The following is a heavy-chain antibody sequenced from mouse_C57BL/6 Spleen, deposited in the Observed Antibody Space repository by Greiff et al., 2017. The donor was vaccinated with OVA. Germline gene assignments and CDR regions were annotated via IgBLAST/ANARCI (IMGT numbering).Heavy chain of an antibody. V-gene: IGHV2-4*01. J-gene: IGHJ1*03. Sequence: QVQLQQSGPGLVQPSQSLSITCTVSGFSLTSYGVHWVRQPPGKGLEWLGVIWSGGSTDYNAAFISRLSISKDNSKSQVFFKMNSLQADDTAIYGGAKNGRYPDWDFEVWGRGTTVTVSS. CDR1: GFSLTSYG. D-gene: IGHD4-1*01. CDR3: AKNGRYPDWDFEV. CDR2: IWSGGST.